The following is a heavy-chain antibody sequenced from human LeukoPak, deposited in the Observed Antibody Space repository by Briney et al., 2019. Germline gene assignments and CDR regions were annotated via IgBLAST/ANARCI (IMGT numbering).Heavy chain of an antibody. CDR3: AKDPLFCSNGVCPIYYFDY. Sequence: GGSLRLSCEASGFTFSNYAMSWVRQAPGKGLEWVSTIRASGTRTDYADSVKGRFTISRDNSKNTLYLQMNSLRAEDTAVYYCAKDPLFCSNGVCPIYYFDYWGQGTLVTVSS. D-gene: IGHD2-8*01. CDR1: GFTFSNYA. CDR2: IRASGTRT. J-gene: IGHJ4*02. V-gene: IGHV3-23*01.